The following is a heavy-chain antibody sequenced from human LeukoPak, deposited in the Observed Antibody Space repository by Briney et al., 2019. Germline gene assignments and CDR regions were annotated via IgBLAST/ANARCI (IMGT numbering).Heavy chain of an antibody. D-gene: IGHD2-8*01. CDR1: GGSISTYY. CDR3: ALGYCINGVCYGLDY. CDR2: IDYSGDT. V-gene: IGHV4-59*01. J-gene: IGHJ4*02. Sequence: SETLSLTCTVSGGSISTYYWSWIRQPPGKGLEWIGYIDYSGDTNYNPSLKSRVTISVDTSKKQFSLKLRSVTAADTAVYYCALGYCINGVCYGLDYWGQGTLVTVSS.